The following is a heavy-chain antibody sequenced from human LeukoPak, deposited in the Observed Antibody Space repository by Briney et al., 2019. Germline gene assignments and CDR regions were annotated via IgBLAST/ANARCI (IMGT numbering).Heavy chain of an antibody. CDR2: IFYSGPT. CDR1: GYSISNGYY. Sequence: KISETLSLTCTVSGYSISNGYYWGWIRQPPGKGLEWIGSIFYSGPTYYNPSLKSRVTISVDTSKNQFSLKLSSVTAADTAVYYCARRSLVTTKNPYYYYYMDVWGKGTTVTISS. CDR3: ARRSLVTTKNPYYYYYMDV. D-gene: IGHD4-17*01. V-gene: IGHV4-38-2*02. J-gene: IGHJ6*03.